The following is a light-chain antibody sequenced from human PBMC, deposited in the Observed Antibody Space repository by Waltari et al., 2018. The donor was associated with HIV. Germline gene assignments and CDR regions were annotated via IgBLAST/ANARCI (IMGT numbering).Light chain of an antibody. Sequence: QSVLTQPPSVSGAPGQRVTISCTGSSSNIGDGFDVHWYQQLPGTAPKPLIYGNSNRPSGVPDRFSGSKSGTSASLAITGLQAEDEADYYCQSYDASLSGVIFGGGTELTVL. CDR3: QSYDASLSGVI. CDR2: GNS. J-gene: IGLJ2*01. V-gene: IGLV1-40*01. CDR1: SSNIGDGFD.